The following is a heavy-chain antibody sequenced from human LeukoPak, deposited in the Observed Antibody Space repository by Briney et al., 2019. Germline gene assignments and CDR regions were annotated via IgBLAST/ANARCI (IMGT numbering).Heavy chain of an antibody. Sequence: SETLSLTCTVSGGSISSSSYYWGWIRQPPGKGLEWIGSIYYSGSTYYNPSLKSRVTISVDTSKNEFSLRLSSVTASDTAVYYCARKRSPYFDNWGQGTLVTVSS. CDR1: GGSISSSSYY. J-gene: IGHJ4*02. CDR3: ARKRSPYFDN. CDR2: IYYSGST. V-gene: IGHV4-39*07.